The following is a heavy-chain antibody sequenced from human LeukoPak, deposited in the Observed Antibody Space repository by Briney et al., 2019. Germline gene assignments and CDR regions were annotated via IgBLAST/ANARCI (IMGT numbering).Heavy chain of an antibody. CDR1: GFIFSGYS. Sequence: GGSLRLSCAASGFIFSGYSMNWVRQAPGKGLECISYISSSSSTIYYADSVKGRFTISRDNAKSSLYLQMNSLRPEDTAVYYCASDQGGSYWGQGTKVAVSS. CDR2: ISSSSSTI. D-gene: IGHD1-26*01. J-gene: IGHJ3*01. CDR3: ASDQGGSY. V-gene: IGHV3-48*01.